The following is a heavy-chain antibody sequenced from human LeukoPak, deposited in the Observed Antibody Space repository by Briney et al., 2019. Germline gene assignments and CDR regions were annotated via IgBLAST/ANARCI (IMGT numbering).Heavy chain of an antibody. CDR2: ISYDGSNK. V-gene: IGHV3-30*18. D-gene: IGHD2-2*01. J-gene: IGHJ4*02. CDR3: AKDYEIGDIVVVPAAPLFDY. CDR1: GFTFSSYG. Sequence: GGSLRLSCAASGFTFSSYGMHWVRQAPRKGLEWVAVISYDGSNKYYADSVKGRFTISRDNSKNTLYLQMNSLRAEDTAVYYCAKDYEIGDIVVVPAAPLFDYWGQGTLVTVSS.